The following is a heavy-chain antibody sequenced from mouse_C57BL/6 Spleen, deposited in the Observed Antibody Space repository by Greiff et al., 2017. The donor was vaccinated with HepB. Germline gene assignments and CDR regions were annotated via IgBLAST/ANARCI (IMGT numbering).Heavy chain of an antibody. CDR1: GFTFSDYY. J-gene: IGHJ3*01. CDR3: ARHDYDEAY. D-gene: IGHD2-4*01. V-gene: IGHV5-12*01. CDR2: ISNGGGST. Sequence: EVKLVESGGGLVQPGGSLKLSCAASGFTFSDYYMYWVRQTPEKRLEWVAYISNGGGSTYYPDTVKGRFTISRDNAKNTLYLQMSRLKSEDTAMYYCARHDYDEAYWGQGTLVTVSA.